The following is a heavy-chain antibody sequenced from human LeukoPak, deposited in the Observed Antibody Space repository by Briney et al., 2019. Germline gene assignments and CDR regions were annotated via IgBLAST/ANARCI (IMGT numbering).Heavy chain of an antibody. CDR1: GYTFTSYA. Sequence: ASVKVSCKASGYTFTSYAMHWVRQAPGQRLEWMGWINAGNGNTKYSQKFQGRVTIIRDTSASTAYMELSSLRSEDTAVYYCALITMVRGVIIGYYWGQGTLVTVSS. V-gene: IGHV1-3*01. D-gene: IGHD3-10*01. CDR2: INAGNGNT. CDR3: ALITMVRGVIIGYY. J-gene: IGHJ4*02.